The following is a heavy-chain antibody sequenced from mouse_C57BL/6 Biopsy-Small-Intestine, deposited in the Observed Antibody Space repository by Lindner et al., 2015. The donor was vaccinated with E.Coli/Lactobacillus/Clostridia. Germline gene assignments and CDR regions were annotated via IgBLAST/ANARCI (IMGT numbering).Heavy chain of an antibody. J-gene: IGHJ3*01. CDR2: INPSTGGT. Sequence: VQLQESGPELVKPGASVKISCKASGYSFTGYYMNWVKQSPEKGLEWIGEINPSTGGTIYNQKFKAKATLTVDTSSNTAYMQLKSLTSDDSAVYYGVRIFDNGTSYKAWFAYWGQGTLVTVSA. CDR1: GYSFTGYY. V-gene: IGHV1-42*01. D-gene: IGHD1-1*01. CDR3: VRIFDNGTSYKAWFAY.